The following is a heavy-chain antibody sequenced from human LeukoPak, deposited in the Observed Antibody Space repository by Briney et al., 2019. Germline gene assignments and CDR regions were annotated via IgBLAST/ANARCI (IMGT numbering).Heavy chain of an antibody. D-gene: IGHD6-13*01. CDR3: ATGWRDSGWYVVSS. Sequence: ASVKVSCKTSGHTFTNYDINWVRLATGQGLEWMGWMHPKNGKTLYAQKFRGRVTMTRDTSTSTAYMELRSLRFDDTAVYYCATGWRDSGWYVVSSWGQGTMVTVSS. V-gene: IGHV1-8*01. CDR1: GHTFTNYD. J-gene: IGHJ5*02. CDR2: MHPKNGKT.